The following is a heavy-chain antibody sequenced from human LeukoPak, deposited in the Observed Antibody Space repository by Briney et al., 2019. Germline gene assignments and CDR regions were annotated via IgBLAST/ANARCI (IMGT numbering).Heavy chain of an antibody. CDR3: ARASIIVVVPAARGPFDY. CDR2: IYYSGST. J-gene: IGHJ4*02. D-gene: IGHD2-2*01. V-gene: IGHV4-39*01. Sequence: SETLSLTYTVSGGSISSSSYYWGWIRQPPGKGLEWIGSIYYSGSTYYNPSLKSRVTISVDTSKNQFSLKLSSVTAADTAVYYCARASIIVVVPAARGPFDYWGQGTLVTVSS. CDR1: GGSISSSSYY.